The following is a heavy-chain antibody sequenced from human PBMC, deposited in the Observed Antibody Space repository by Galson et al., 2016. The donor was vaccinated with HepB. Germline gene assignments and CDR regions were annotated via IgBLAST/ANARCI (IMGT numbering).Heavy chain of an antibody. CDR3: TRESGSGSYVYLDS. V-gene: IGHV4-59*01. D-gene: IGHD3-10*01. CDR1: GGSITDYY. J-gene: IGHJ4*02. CDR2: IYYSGST. Sequence: SETLSLTCTVSGGSITDYYWNWIRQPPGKGLEWIGYIYYSGSTNYNPSLKSRVPISVDMSKNQFYLNLTSVTSAATAVYYCTRESGSGSYVYLDSWGRGALVIVSS.